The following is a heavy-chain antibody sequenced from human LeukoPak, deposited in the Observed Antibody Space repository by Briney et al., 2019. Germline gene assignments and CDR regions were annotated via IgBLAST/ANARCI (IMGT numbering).Heavy chain of an antibody. V-gene: IGHV4-59*01. CDR2: IYHTGTT. J-gene: IGHJ6*03. D-gene: IGHD3-10*01. CDR3: ARGGARSSGSRNYYTPGHMDV. CDR1: GVSISRYY. Sequence: SETLSLTCTVSGVSISRYYWIWIRQPPGKGLEWVGYIYHTGTTKYSPSLKNRFTISFDTSNNQFALQLSSVSAPDTAVYYCARGGARSSGSRNYYTPGHMDVWGNGTTFTVSS.